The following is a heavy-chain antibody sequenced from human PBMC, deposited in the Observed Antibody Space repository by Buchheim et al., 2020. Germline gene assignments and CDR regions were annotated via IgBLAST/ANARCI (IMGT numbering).Heavy chain of an antibody. CDR2: IWHDGTKQ. CDR3: ARDGSQLWYYGFDY. D-gene: IGHD5-18*01. J-gene: IGHJ4*02. V-gene: IGHV3-33*01. CDR1: GFTFSSYG. Sequence: QVQLVESGGGVVQPGTSLRLSCAASGFTFSSYGMHWVRQAPGKGLEWVAGIWHDGTKQYYADSVKGRFTISRDNSKNTTRLQMNSLRAEDTAVYYCARDGSQLWYYGFDYWGQGTL.